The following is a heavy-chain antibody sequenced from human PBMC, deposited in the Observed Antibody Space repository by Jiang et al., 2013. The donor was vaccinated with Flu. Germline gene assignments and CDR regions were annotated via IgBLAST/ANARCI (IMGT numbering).Heavy chain of an antibody. Sequence: AASGFTFSDYYMSWIRQAPGKGLEWVSYISSSGSTIYYADSVKGRFTISRDNAKNSLYLQMNSLRAEDTAVYYCARDWGDYGDYYYYYGMDVWGQGTTVTVSS. CDR3: ARDWGDYGDYYYYYGMDV. D-gene: IGHD4-17*01. J-gene: IGHJ6*02. CDR1: GFTFSDYY. V-gene: IGHV3-11*01. CDR2: ISSSGSTI.